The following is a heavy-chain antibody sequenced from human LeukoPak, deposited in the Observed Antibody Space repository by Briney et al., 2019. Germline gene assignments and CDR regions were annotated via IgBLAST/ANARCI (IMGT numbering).Heavy chain of an antibody. CDR3: ARDKKSGSYYFDY. D-gene: IGHD1-26*01. CDR2: IYSGGST. CDR1: GFTFNSYS. Sequence: GSLRLSCAASGFTFNSYSMGWGRQAPGKGLEGVSVIYSGGSTYYADSVKGRFTISRDNSKNTLYLQMNSLRAEDTAVYYCARDKKSGSYYFDYWGQGTLVTVSS. V-gene: IGHV3-53*01. J-gene: IGHJ4*02.